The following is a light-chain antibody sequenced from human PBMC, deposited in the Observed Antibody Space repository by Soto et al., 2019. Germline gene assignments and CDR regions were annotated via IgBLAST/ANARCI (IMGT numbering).Light chain of an antibody. CDR3: QQYGSTPYT. CDR1: QSVSSSY. CDR2: GAS. J-gene: IGKJ2*01. Sequence: EIVLTQSPGTLSLSPGERATLSCRASQSVSSSYLAWYQQKPGQAPRLLIYGASSRATGIPDRFSGSGSGTDFTFTIRRVEPEDFAVYYCQQYGSTPYTFGQGTRLEIK. V-gene: IGKV3-20*01.